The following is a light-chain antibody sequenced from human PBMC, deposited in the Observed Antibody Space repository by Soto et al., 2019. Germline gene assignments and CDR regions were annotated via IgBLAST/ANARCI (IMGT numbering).Light chain of an antibody. J-gene: IGKJ1*01. CDR3: HQDFNLPWT. CDR1: QTVSRMY. Sequence: EMVLTKNPVTLSLSPGERATLSCRSSQTVSRMYLSWFQQKPGQAPRLLIYGTSTRATGIPVRFSGSGSGTDFTLTISSLQPEDFAVYFCHQDFNLPWTSGHGTKADIK. CDR2: GTS. V-gene: IGKV3D-7*01.